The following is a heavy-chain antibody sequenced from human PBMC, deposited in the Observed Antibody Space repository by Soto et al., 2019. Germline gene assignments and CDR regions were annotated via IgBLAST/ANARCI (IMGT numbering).Heavy chain of an antibody. Sequence: QVQLVQSGAEVKKPGSSVKVSCKASGGTFSSYTISWVRQAPGQGLEWMERIIPILGIANYAQKFQGRVTITADKSTSTAYMELSSLRSEDTVVYYCARSLGGAFDIWGQGTMVTVSS. D-gene: IGHD3-16*01. CDR2: IIPILGIA. CDR1: GGTFSSYT. J-gene: IGHJ3*02. CDR3: ARSLGGAFDI. V-gene: IGHV1-69*02.